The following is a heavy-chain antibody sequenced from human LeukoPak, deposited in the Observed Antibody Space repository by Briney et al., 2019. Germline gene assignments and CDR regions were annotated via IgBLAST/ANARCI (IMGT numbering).Heavy chain of an antibody. CDR3: ARLLGHSGYDLVYYFDY. CDR1: GFTFSSYG. Sequence: PGRSLRLSCAASGFTFSSYGMHWVRQAPGKGLEWVANINQDGSGKYYVDSVKGRFTISRDNAKNTLYLHMNSLRAEDTAVYYCARLLGHSGYDLVYYFDYWGQGTLVTVSS. D-gene: IGHD5-12*01. V-gene: IGHV3-7*03. J-gene: IGHJ4*02. CDR2: INQDGSGK.